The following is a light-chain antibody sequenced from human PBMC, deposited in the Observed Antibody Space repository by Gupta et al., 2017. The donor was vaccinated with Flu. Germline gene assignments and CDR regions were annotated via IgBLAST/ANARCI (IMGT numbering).Light chain of an antibody. J-gene: IGKJ4*01. V-gene: IGKV3-11*01. CDR3: QQRRNVPLT. CDR2: DAS. Sequence: PATLSSSPGERVTLSCRASQSALTYVAWYQQKPGQAPRLLIYDASNRATGIPARFSGSGSETHFTLTISSLEPEDFAVYYCQQRRNVPLTFGGGTKVEIK. CDR1: QSALTY.